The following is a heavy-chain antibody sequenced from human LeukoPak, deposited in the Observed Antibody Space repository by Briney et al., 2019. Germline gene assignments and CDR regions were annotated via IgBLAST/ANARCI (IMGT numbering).Heavy chain of an antibody. Sequence: ASVKVSCKASGYTFTSYGISWVRQAPGQGLEWMGWISAYNGNTNYAQKFQGRVTMTRDTSISTAYMELSRLRSDDTAVYYCASPLNYDRSGYFDYWGQGTLVTVSS. CDR2: ISAYNGNT. J-gene: IGHJ4*02. V-gene: IGHV1-18*01. D-gene: IGHD3-22*01. CDR3: ASPLNYDRSGYFDY. CDR1: GYTFTSYG.